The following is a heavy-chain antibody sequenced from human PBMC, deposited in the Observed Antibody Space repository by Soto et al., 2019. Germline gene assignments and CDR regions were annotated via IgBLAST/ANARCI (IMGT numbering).Heavy chain of an antibody. CDR1: GGTFSSYA. CDR2: IIPIFGTA. Sequence: QVQLVQSGAEVKKPGSSVKVSCKASGGTFSSYAISWVRQAPGQGLEWMGGIIPIFGTANYAQKFQGRVTITADESTRTAYMELSSLRSEDTAVYYCARGLGKMAGHEDYFDYWGQGTLVTVSS. J-gene: IGHJ4*02. CDR3: ARGLGKMAGHEDYFDY. D-gene: IGHD6-19*01. V-gene: IGHV1-69*12.